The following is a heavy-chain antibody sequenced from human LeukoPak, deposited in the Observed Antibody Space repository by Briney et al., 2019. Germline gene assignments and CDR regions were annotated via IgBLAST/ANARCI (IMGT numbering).Heavy chain of an antibody. J-gene: IGHJ4*02. CDR2: IYTSGST. CDR1: GGSISSGSYY. D-gene: IGHD3-10*01. V-gene: IGHV4-61*02. CDR3: ARDGWFGELGYFDY. Sequence: SETLSLTGTVSGGSISSGSYYWSWIRQPAGKGLEWIGRIYTSGSTNYNPSLKSRVTISVDTSKNQFSLKLSSVTAADTAVYYCARDGWFGELGYFDYWGQGTLVTVSS.